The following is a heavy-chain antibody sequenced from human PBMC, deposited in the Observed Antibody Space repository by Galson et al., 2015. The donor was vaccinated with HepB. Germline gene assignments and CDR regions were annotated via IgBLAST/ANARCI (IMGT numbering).Heavy chain of an antibody. CDR1: GGSISSYY. Sequence: SETLSLTCTVSGGSISSYYWSWIRQPPGKGLEWIGYIYYSGSTNYNPSLKSRVTISVDTSKNQFSLKLSSVTAADTAVYYCARVPTRGAAVWFGEPSLFDPWGQGTLVTVSS. J-gene: IGHJ5*02. D-gene: IGHD3-10*01. CDR2: IYYSGST. V-gene: IGHV4-59*01. CDR3: ARVPTRGAAVWFGEPSLFDP.